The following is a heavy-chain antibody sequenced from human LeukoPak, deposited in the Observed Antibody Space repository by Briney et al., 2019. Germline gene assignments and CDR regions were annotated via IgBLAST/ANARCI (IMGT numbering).Heavy chain of an antibody. V-gene: IGHV1-18*01. CDR1: GYTFTTFG. D-gene: IGHD5-24*01. Sequence: ASVKVSCKASGYTFTTFGISWVRQAPGQGLEWMGWISGNNDDTNYAQNLQGRVTMTTDTSTKTAYMEVRSLGSDDTAVYYCARDEDGAMDVWGKGTTVTVSS. CDR3: ARDEDGAMDV. CDR2: ISGNNDDT. J-gene: IGHJ6*03.